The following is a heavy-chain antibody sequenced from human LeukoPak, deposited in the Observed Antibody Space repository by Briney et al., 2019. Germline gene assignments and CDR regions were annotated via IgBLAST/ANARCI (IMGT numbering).Heavy chain of an antibody. Sequence: PGRSLRLSCAASGFTFSSYAMHWVRQAPGKGLEWVAVISYDGSNKYYADSVKGRFTISRDNSKNTLYLQMNSLRAEDTAVYYCARDRGSSGHKLYDYWGQGTLVTVSS. CDR2: ISYDGSNK. J-gene: IGHJ4*02. CDR3: ARDRGSSGHKLYDY. V-gene: IGHV3-30*04. D-gene: IGHD6-19*01. CDR1: GFTFSSYA.